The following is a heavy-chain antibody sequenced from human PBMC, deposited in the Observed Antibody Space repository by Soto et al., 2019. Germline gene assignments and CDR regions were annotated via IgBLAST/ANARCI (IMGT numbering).Heavy chain of an antibody. CDR1: GGSISSSSYY. D-gene: IGHD6-13*01. CDR3: ARQTRIAAAGTWFDP. Sequence: SETLSLTCTVSGGSISSSSYYWGWIRQPPGKGLEWIGSIYYSGSTYYNPSLKSRVTISVDTSKNQFSLKLSSVTAADTAVYYCARQTRIAAAGTWFDPWGPGTLVTVSS. J-gene: IGHJ5*02. V-gene: IGHV4-39*01. CDR2: IYYSGST.